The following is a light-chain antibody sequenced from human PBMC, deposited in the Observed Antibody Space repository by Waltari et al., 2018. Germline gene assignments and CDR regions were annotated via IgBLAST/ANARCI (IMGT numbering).Light chain of an antibody. CDR2: DAS. CDR1: QSVSSY. V-gene: IGKV3-11*01. CDR3: QQRSKWPKT. J-gene: IGKJ4*01. Sequence: EIVLTQSPVTLSLSPGERATLSCRASQSVSSYLAWYPQKPGQAPRLLIYDASNRATGIPARFSGTGSGTDFTLTISSLEPEDFAIYYCQQRSKWPKTFGGGTKVEIK.